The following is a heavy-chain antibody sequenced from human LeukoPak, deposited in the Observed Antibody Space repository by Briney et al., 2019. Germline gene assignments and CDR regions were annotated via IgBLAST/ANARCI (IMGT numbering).Heavy chain of an antibody. V-gene: IGHV1-18*01. J-gene: IGHJ4*02. D-gene: IGHD3-22*01. CDR2: ISAYNGNT. CDR1: GYTFTSYG. Sequence: ASVKVSCKASGYTFTSYGISWVRQAPGQGLEWMGWISAYNGNTNYAQKLQGRVTMTTDTSTSTAYMELRSLRSDDTAVYYCARDTPTGSSGYYYAAGNFDYWGQGTLVTVSS. CDR3: ARDTPTGSSGYYYAAGNFDY.